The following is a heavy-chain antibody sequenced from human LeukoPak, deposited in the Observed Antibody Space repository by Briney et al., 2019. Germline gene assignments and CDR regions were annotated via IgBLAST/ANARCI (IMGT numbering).Heavy chain of an antibody. CDR3: ARAKISVASFFDF. CDR2: IYHSGSR. D-gene: IGHD6-19*01. J-gene: IGHJ4*02. V-gene: IGHV4-59*01. Sequence: SETLSLSCTVSDDSITTYYWSWIRQPPGKGLEWIGYIYHSGSRSYNPSLKSRVTISVDTSKSQLSLRLTSVSAADTAVYYCARAKISVASFFDFWGQGSLVTVSS. CDR1: DDSITTYY.